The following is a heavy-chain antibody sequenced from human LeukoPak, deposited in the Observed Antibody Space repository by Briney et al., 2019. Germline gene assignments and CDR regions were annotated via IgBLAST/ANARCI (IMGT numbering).Heavy chain of an antibody. V-gene: IGHV4-61*02. D-gene: IGHD3-22*01. CDR1: NGSISSGSYY. Sequence: PSETLSLTCTVSNGSISSGSYYGSWIRQPAGKGLEWIERIYTSGGTSYNPSLRSRLTISVDTSKNQFSLKLNSVTAADTAVYYCARDYSDTRGYWGQGTLVTVSS. CDR2: IYTSGGT. CDR3: ARDYSDTRGY. J-gene: IGHJ4*02.